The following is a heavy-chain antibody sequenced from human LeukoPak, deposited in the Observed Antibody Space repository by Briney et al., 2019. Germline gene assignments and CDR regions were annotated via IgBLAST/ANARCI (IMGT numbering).Heavy chain of an antibody. CDR3: ARVRQQRVFDY. D-gene: IGHD6-13*01. CDR2: IYYSGST. J-gene: IGHJ4*02. V-gene: IGHV4-61*05. Sequence: SETLSLTCTVSGGSISSSSYYWGWIRQPPGKGLEWIGYIYYSGSTNYNPSLKSRVTISVDTSKNQFSLKLSSVTAADTAVYYCARVRQQRVFDYWGQGTLVTVSS. CDR1: GGSISSSSYY.